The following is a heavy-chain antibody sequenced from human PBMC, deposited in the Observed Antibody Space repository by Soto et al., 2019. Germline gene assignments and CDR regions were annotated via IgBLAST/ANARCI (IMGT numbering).Heavy chain of an antibody. J-gene: IGHJ5*02. D-gene: IGHD3-3*01. Sequence: SETLSLTCTVSGGSISSSSYYWGWIRQPPGKGLEWIGSIYYSGSTYYNPSLKSRVTISVDTSKNQFSLKLSSVTAADTAVYYCARVAVTIFGVVGPNLDWFDPWGQGTLVTVSS. CDR1: GGSISSSSYY. V-gene: IGHV4-39*01. CDR3: ARVAVTIFGVVGPNLDWFDP. CDR2: IYYSGST.